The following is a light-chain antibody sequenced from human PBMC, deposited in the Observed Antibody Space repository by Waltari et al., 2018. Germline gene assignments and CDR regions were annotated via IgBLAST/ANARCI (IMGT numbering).Light chain of an antibody. CDR3: QTWATGIRV. Sequence: QLVLTQSPSASASLGASVKLTCTLSSGHSSPAIAWHQQQPEKGPRYLMRLNSDGSHTKGDGIPDRFSGSSSGAERYLTISSLQSEDEPDYYCQTWATGIRVFGGGTKLTVL. CDR1: SGHSSPA. J-gene: IGLJ2*01. V-gene: IGLV4-69*01. CDR2: LNSDGSH.